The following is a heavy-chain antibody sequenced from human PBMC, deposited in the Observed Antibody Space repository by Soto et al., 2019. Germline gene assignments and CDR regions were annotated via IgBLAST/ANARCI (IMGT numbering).Heavy chain of an antibody. CDR1: GGSFSGYY. D-gene: IGHD4-17*01. V-gene: IGHV4-34*01. CDR2: INHSGST. J-gene: IGHJ6*03. Sequence: SETLSLTCAVYGGSFSGYYWSWIRQPPGKGLEWIGEINHSGSTNYNPSLKSRVTISVDTSKNQFSLKLSSVTAADTAVYYCVGVTTSKAVAPFIRRDYMDVWGKGTTVTVSS. CDR3: VGVTTSKAVAPFIRRDYMDV.